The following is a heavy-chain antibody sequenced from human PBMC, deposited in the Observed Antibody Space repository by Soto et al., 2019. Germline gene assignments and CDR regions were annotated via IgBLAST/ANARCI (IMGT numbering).Heavy chain of an antibody. J-gene: IGHJ4*02. Sequence: ASVKVSCKASGYTFTSYYMHWVRQAPGQGLEWMGIINPSGGSTSYAQKFQGRVTMTRDTSTSTVYMELSSLRSEDTAVYYCARATRQAGAMVRYFDYWGQGTLVTVSS. CDR3: ARATRQAGAMVRYFDY. V-gene: IGHV1-46*01. CDR2: INPSGGST. CDR1: GYTFTSYY. D-gene: IGHD5-18*01.